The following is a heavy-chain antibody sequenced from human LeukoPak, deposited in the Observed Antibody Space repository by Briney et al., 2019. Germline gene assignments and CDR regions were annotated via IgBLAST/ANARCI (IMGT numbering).Heavy chain of an antibody. CDR2: MSPSDSLI. D-gene: IGHD3-10*01. J-gene: IGHJ4*02. CDR1: GFTFSDSH. V-gene: IGHV3-11*01. Sequence: GGSLRLSCAASGFTFSDSHMSWVRQAPGKGLEWVSFMSPSDSLISYAASVKGRFTISRDNAKNSLYLQMNSLRVEDTAVYYCAKDGGSGSWIFDYWGQGMLVTVSS. CDR3: AKDGGSGSWIFDY.